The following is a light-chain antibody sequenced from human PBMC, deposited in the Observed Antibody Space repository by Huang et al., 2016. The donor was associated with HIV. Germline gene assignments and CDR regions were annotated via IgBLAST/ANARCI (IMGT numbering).Light chain of an antibody. CDR2: SGS. CDR3: MQSLQTPGT. CDR1: QSLLQGNGYNY. V-gene: IGKV2-28*01. J-gene: IGKJ5*01. Sequence: DIVMIQSPLSLSVTPGEAASISCRSSQSLLQGNGYNYLEWYLQKPGQSPQLLIYSGSDRAPGVPARFSASGSGTYFSLTISSVEAEDIGIYYCMQSLQTPGTFGQGTRLDIK.